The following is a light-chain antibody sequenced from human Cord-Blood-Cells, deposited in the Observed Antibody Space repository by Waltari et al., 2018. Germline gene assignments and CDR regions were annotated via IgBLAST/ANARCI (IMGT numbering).Light chain of an antibody. J-gene: IGKJ2*01. V-gene: IGKV1-39*01. CDR2: AAS. CDR1: QSISSY. CDR3: QQSYSTPYT. Sequence: IQLTQPPSSLSASVGDRVTITCRARQSISSYLNWYQQKPGKAPQLLIYAASSLQSGVPSRFSGSGSGTDFNLTISSLQPEDFATYYCQQSYSTPYTFGQGTKLEIK.